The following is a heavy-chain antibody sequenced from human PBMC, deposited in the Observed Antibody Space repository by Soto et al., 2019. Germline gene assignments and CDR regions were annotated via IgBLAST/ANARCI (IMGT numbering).Heavy chain of an antibody. V-gene: IGHV3-53*04. CDR3: ARESDFWFTYGTYHYSMDV. CDR1: GFSVSSNY. CDR2: IDSDGSA. Sequence: EVQLVESGGGLVQPGGSLRLSCEAAGFSVSSNYMSWVRQAPGKGLEWDAVIDSDGSAYYADSVKGRFTGARHHSTHALNLQMNSLRAEDTAVYYCARESDFWFTYGTYHYSMDVWGKGPSVTVSS. D-gene: IGHD3-3*01. J-gene: IGHJ6*03.